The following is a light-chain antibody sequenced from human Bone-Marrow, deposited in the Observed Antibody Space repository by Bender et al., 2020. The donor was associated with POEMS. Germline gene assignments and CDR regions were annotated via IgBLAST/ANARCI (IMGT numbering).Light chain of an antibody. Sequence: SYELTQPPSVSVSPGQTATITCSGEKLGEEYACWYQQKPGQSPVVVIYQDTKRPSGIPERFSGSTSGNTASLAINGLRSEDEADYYCASWDDTLRCPVFGGGTKLTVL. CDR2: QDT. J-gene: IGLJ2*01. CDR3: ASWDDTLRCPV. V-gene: IGLV3-1*01. CDR1: KLGEEY.